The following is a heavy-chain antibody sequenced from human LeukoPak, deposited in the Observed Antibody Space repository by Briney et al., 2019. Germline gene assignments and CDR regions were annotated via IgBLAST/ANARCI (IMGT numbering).Heavy chain of an antibody. CDR2: ISTSSSDI. J-gene: IGHJ4*02. CDR1: GFTFISYS. Sequence: PGGSLRLSCAASGFTFISYSMSWVRQAPGKGLEWVSFISTSSSDIYYADSVKGRFTISRDNAKNSVYLQMNSLRAEDTAVYYCARDPEFRSSAGLDYWGQGTLVTVSS. V-gene: IGHV3-21*06. D-gene: IGHD6-6*01. CDR3: ARDPEFRSSAGLDY.